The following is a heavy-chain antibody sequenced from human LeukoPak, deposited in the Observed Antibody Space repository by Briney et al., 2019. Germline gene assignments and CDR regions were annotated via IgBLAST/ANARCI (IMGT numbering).Heavy chain of an antibody. CDR2: INHSGRT. D-gene: IGHD2-2*01. CDR3: ARGPPGAVVPAATGTFDD. V-gene: IGHV4-34*01. CDR1: GGSFSGYY. Sequence: SETLSLTCAVYGGSFSGYYYSWIRQPPGKGLEWIGEINHSGRTNYNPSLKSRVTISVDTSKNQFSLNLISVTAADTAVFYCARGPPGAVVPAATGTFDDSGQGTLVTVSS. J-gene: IGHJ4*02.